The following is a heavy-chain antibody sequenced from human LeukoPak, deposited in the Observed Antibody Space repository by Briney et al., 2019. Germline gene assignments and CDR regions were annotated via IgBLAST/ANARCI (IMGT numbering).Heavy chain of an antibody. J-gene: IGHJ6*03. Sequence: PGGSLRLSCAASGFIFSNYGMHWVRQAPGKGLEWAAFIRFDGSDKYYADSVKGRFTISRDNSKNTLYVQMNSLRPEDTAVYYCAKESAAIGVLGYMDVWGKGTTVTVSS. CDR1: GFIFSNYG. V-gene: IGHV3-30*02. D-gene: IGHD2-2*01. CDR2: IRFDGSDK. CDR3: AKESAAIGVLGYMDV.